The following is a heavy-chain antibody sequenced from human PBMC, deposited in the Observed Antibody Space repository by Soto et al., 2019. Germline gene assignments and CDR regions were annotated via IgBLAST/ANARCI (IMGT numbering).Heavy chain of an antibody. V-gene: IGHV3-23*01. D-gene: IGHD6-13*01. CDR1: GFTFSSYA. CDR3: AKDRPVSVWLRQRGLNSSSWYIPVSYFDY. Sequence: GGSLRLSCAASGFTFSSYAMSWVRQAPGKGLEWVSAISGSGGSTYYADSVKGRFTISRDNSKNTLYLQMNSLRAEDTAVYYCAKDRPVSVWLRQRGLNSSSWYIPVSYFDYWGQGTLVTVSS. CDR2: ISGSGGST. J-gene: IGHJ4*02.